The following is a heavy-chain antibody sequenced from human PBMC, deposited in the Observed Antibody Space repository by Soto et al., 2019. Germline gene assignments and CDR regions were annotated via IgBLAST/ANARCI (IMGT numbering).Heavy chain of an antibody. V-gene: IGHV1-69*12. D-gene: IGHD6-19*01. Sequence: QVQLVQSGAEVKKPGSSLKVSCKASGGIFSDFSFSRVRQAPGQGLEWMGGIMPIFGGPDYAQRFRGRVTITADEVTRTAFMELRGLTSEDTATYYCASSLRMAGIGNYYYGMDVWGQGTTVTVSS. J-gene: IGHJ6*02. CDR3: ASSLRMAGIGNYYYGMDV. CDR2: IMPIFGGP. CDR1: GGIFSDFS.